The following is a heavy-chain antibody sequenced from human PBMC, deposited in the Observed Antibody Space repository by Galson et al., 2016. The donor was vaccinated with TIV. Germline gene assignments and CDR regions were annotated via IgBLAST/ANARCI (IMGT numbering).Heavy chain of an antibody. Sequence: SLRLSCAASGFTFSDYAMNWVRQAPGKGLEWLSYISSSSGTIYYAKSVKGRLTISRDNAKKSLYLEMSSLRADDTALYYCARVSRPNGDNVCDSWGHGTLVIVS. J-gene: IGHJ4*03. CDR3: ARVSRPNGDNVCDS. CDR2: ISSSSGTI. V-gene: IGHV3-48*04. CDR1: GFTFSDYA. D-gene: IGHD2-21*02.